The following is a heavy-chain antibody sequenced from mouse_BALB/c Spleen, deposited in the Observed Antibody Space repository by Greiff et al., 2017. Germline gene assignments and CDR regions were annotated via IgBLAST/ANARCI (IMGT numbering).Heavy chain of an antibody. V-gene: IGHV1-80*01. J-gene: IGHJ3*01. D-gene: IGHD2-13*01. Sequence: VQLQQSGAELVRPGSSVKISCTASGYAFSSYWMNWVKQRPGQGLEWIGQIYPGDGDTNYNGKFKGKATLTADKSSSTAYMQISSLTSEDSAVYFCAREDGDFLWFAYWGQGTLVTVSA. CDR2: IYPGDGDT. CDR3: AREDGDFLWFAY. CDR1: GYAFSSYW.